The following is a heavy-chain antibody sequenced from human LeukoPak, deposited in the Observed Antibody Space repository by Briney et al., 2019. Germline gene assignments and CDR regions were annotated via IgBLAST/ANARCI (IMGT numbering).Heavy chain of an antibody. V-gene: IGHV1-2*06. D-gene: IGHD3-22*01. CDR1: GYTSTGYY. CDR3: ARDLSYDYYDSSGYQHY. J-gene: IGHJ4*02. CDR2: INPNSGGT. Sequence: ASVKVSCKASGYTSTGYYMHWVRQAPGQGLEWMGRINPNSGGTNYAQKFQGRVTMTRDTSISTAYMELSRLRSDDTAVYYCARDLSYDYYDSSGYQHYWGQGTLVTVSS.